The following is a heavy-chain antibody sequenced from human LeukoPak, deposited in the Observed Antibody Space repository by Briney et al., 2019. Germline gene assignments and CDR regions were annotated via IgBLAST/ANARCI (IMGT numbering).Heavy chain of an antibody. CDR2: IYYSGST. CDR3: ASLYYDFWSGYPKADFDY. CDR1: GGSISSSSYY. V-gene: IGHV4-39*01. D-gene: IGHD3-3*01. Sequence: SETLSLTCTVSGGSISSSSYYWGWIRQPPGKGLEWIGSIYYSGSTYYNPSLKSRVTISVGTSKNQFSLKLSSVTAADTAVYYCASLYYDFWSGYPKADFDYWGQGTLVTVSS. J-gene: IGHJ4*02.